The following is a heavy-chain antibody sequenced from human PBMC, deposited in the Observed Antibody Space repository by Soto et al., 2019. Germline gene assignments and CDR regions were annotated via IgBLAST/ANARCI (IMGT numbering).Heavy chain of an antibody. CDR1: GYDFTSYW. J-gene: IGHJ6*02. Sequence: PGESLKISCKGSGYDFTSYWIGWVRQMPGKGLEWMGIIQPVDSDTRYSPSFQGQVTISVDKSIGTAYLQWSSLKASDTAMYYCARVLSSGYLAYFYYDMVVRGQATTVTGFS. D-gene: IGHD5-12*01. CDR3: ARVLSSGYLAYFYYDMVV. CDR2: IQPVDSDT. V-gene: IGHV5-51*01.